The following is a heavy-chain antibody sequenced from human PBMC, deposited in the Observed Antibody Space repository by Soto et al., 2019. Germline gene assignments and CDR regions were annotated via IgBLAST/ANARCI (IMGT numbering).Heavy chain of an antibody. J-gene: IGHJ4*02. D-gene: IGHD2-8*01. CDR2: IIPIFGTA. V-gene: IGHV1-69*13. CDR3: ARGAGCTNGVCHPDRGISDPFDY. Sequence: ASVKVSCKASGGTFSSYAISWVRQAPGQGLEWMGGIIPIFGTANYAQKFQGRVTITADESTSTAYMELSSLRSEDTAVYYCARGAGCTNGVCHPDRGISDPFDYWGQGTLVTVSS. CDR1: GGTFSSYA.